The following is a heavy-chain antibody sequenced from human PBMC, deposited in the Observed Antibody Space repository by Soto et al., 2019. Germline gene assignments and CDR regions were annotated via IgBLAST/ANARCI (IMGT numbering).Heavy chain of an antibody. D-gene: IGHD5-12*01. Sequence: EVQLLESGGGLAQPGGSLRLSCAASGFTFISYPMSWVRQAPGQGLEWVSGIVASGGITYYADSVKGRFTISRDNSKKTLYLQMNSLRAADTAVYYCAKNSAATIRVGYDSWGQGTLVTVSS. CDR1: GFTFISYP. CDR3: AKNSAATIRVGYDS. CDR2: IVASGGIT. J-gene: IGHJ4*02. V-gene: IGHV3-23*01.